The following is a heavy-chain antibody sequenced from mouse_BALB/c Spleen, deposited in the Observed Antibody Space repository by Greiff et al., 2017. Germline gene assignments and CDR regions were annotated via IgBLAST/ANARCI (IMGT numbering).Heavy chain of an antibody. D-gene: IGHD2-3*01. CDR3: ARERDGSPAWFAY. CDR2: INPSTGYT. J-gene: IGHJ3*01. CDR1: GYTFTSYW. V-gene: IGHV1-7*01. Sequence: QVQLKESGAELAKPGASVKMSCKASGYTFTSYWMHWVKQRPGQGLEWIGYINPSTGYTEYNQKFKDKATLTADKSSSTAYMQLSSLTSEDSAVYYCARERDGSPAWFAYWGQGTLVTVSA.